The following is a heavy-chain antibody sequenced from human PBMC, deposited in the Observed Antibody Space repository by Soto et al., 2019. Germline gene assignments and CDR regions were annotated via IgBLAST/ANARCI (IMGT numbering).Heavy chain of an antibody. CDR1: GGSISSSSYY. V-gene: IGHV4-39*01. CDR2: IYYSGST. CDR3: ARHAYDLHDYGDYVANRGVYGVKFDY. Sequence: QLQLQESGPGLVKPSETLSLTCTVSGGSISSSSYYWGWIRQPPGKGLEWIGSIYYSGSTYYNPSLKSRVTISVDTSKNQFSLKLSSVTAADTAVYYCARHAYDLHDYGDYVANRGVYGVKFDYWGQGTLVTVSS. D-gene: IGHD4-17*01. J-gene: IGHJ4*02.